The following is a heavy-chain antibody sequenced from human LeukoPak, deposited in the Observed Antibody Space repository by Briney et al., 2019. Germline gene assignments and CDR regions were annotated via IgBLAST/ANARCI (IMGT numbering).Heavy chain of an antibody. D-gene: IGHD1-26*01. V-gene: IGHV4-59*01. CDR3: ARDRVGATESYYYYYMDV. Sequence: SETLSLTCTVSGGSISSYYWSWLRQPPGKGLEWIGYIYYSGSTNYNPSLKSRVTISVDTSKNQFSLKLSSVTAADTAVYYCARDRVGATESYYYYYMDVWGKGTTVTVSS. J-gene: IGHJ6*03. CDR1: GGSISSYY. CDR2: IYYSGST.